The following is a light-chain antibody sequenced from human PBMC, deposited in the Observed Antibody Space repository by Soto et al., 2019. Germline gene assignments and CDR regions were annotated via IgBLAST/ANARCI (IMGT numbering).Light chain of an antibody. CDR1: SSDVGAYDY. Sequence: QSVLTQPASVSGSPGQSITISCTGTSSDVGAYDYVSWYQQHPDKAPKLMIYEVSYRPSGVSNRFSGSKSVNTATLTISGLQAEDEADSYCSSYTTSSTRVFGTGPKVTVL. V-gene: IGLV2-14*03. CDR2: EVS. J-gene: IGLJ1*01. CDR3: SSYTTSSTRV.